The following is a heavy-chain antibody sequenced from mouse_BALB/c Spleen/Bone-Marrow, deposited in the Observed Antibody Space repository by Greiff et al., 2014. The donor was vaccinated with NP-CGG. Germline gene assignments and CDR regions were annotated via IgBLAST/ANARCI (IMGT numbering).Heavy chain of an antibody. Sequence: VQLQQSGAELVKPGASVRLSCKASGYTFTSYWKHWVKQRPGQGLEWIGEINLSNGRTSNNEKFKTKATLTVDKSSSTAYMQLSSLTSEDSAVYYCARGDYDEENYAMDYWGQGTSVTVSS. V-gene: IGHV1S81*02. J-gene: IGHJ4*01. CDR2: INLSNGRT. CDR1: GYTFTSYW. CDR3: ARGDYDEENYAMDY. D-gene: IGHD2-4*01.